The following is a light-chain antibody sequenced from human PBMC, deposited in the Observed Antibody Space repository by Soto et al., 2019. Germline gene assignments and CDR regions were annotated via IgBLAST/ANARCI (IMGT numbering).Light chain of an antibody. J-gene: IGKJ4*01. Sequence: ILLIQTHTTPSLAPGGKGTPSRQARQSVTKSLAWYQQKPGQAPRLLIFATSHRATDIPTRFSGSGSETDFTLTISSLEPEDFAVYYCQQRSDWPPSLTFGGGTKVDI. CDR3: QQRSDWPPSLT. V-gene: IGKV3-11*01. CDR1: QSVTKS. CDR2: ATS.